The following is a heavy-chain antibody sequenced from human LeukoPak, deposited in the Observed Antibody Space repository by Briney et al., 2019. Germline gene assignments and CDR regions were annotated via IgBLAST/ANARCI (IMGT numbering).Heavy chain of an antibody. CDR3: ARDGGTYEIYYYDSSGYFIDY. D-gene: IGHD3-22*01. CDR1: GYTFTSYY. J-gene: IGHJ4*02. Sequence: ASVKVSCKASGYTFTSYYMHWVRQAPGQGLEWMGIINPSGGSTSYAQKFQGRVTTTRDTSTSTVYMELSSLRSEDTAVYYCARDGGTYEIYYYDSSGYFIDYWGQGTLVTVSS. V-gene: IGHV1-46*01. CDR2: INPSGGST.